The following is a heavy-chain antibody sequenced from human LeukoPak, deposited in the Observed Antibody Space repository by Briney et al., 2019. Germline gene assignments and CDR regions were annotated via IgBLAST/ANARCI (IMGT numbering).Heavy chain of an antibody. Sequence: KPSETLSLTCTVSGGSVNSGSYYWSWIRQPPGKGLEWIGYVFYSGSTNYNPSLKSRVTISVDTSKNQFSLKLSSVTAADTAVYYCATAAGTSWGQGTLVTVSS. V-gene: IGHV4-61*01. CDR3: ATAAGTS. J-gene: IGHJ5*02. D-gene: IGHD6-13*01. CDR2: VFYSGST. CDR1: GGSVNSGSYY.